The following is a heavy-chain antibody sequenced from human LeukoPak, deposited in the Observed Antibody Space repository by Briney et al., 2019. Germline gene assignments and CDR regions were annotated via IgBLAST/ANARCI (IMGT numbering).Heavy chain of an antibody. D-gene: IGHD3-22*01. CDR2: TYYSGST. V-gene: IGHV4-59*01. Sequence: PSETLSLTCTVSGGSISSYYWSWIRQPPGKGLEWIGYTYYSGSTNYNPSLKSRVTISVDTSKNQFSLKLSSVTAADTAVYYCARGKYYYDSSGYYPAFDYWGQGTLVTVSS. J-gene: IGHJ4*02. CDR1: GGSISSYY. CDR3: ARGKYYYDSSGYYPAFDY.